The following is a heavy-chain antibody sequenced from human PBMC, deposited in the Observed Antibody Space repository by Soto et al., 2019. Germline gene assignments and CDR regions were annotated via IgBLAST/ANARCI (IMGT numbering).Heavy chain of an antibody. V-gene: IGHV4-30-2*01. D-gene: IGHD2-2*01. CDR1: GGSISSGGYS. Sequence: KPSETLSLTCAVSGGSISSGGYSWSWIRQPPGKGLEWIGYVYHSGSTYYNPSLKSRVTVSVDGSKNQFSLKLSSVTAADTAVYYCARDGVYCSSSSCQDFYYYGMDVWGQGTTVTVSS. CDR3: ARDGVYCSSSSCQDFYYYGMDV. CDR2: VYHSGST. J-gene: IGHJ6*02.